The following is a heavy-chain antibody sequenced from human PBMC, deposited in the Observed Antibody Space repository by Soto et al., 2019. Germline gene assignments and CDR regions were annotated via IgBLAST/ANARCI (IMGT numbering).Heavy chain of an antibody. CDR2: VHSSGIT. D-gene: IGHD3-16*01. CDR1: GGSVSNDNFY. CDR3: ARGLTMGQLPSHFDH. V-gene: IGHV4-61*01. Sequence: ETLSLTCTVSGGSVSNDNFYWSWIRQPPGKGLEWIGYVHSSGITNYNPSLKRRVTISVDTSRNQFSLRLSSVTAADTAVYYCARGLTMGQLPSHFDHWGQGTLVTVSS. J-gene: IGHJ5*02.